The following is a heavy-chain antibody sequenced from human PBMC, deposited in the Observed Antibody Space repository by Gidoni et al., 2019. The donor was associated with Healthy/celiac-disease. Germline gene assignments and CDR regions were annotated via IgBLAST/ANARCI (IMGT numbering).Heavy chain of an antibody. CDR1: GFTFSSYS. Sequence: EVQLVESGGCLVKPGGSLRLSCAASGFTFSSYSMNWVRQAPGKGLEWVSSISSSSSYIYYADSVKGRFTISRDNAKNSLYLQMNSLRAEETAVYYCARDRITGDFWSGYYYYYGMDVWGQGTTVTVSS. V-gene: IGHV3-21*01. CDR3: ARDRITGDFWSGYYYYYGMDV. D-gene: IGHD3-3*01. CDR2: ISSSSSYI. J-gene: IGHJ6*02.